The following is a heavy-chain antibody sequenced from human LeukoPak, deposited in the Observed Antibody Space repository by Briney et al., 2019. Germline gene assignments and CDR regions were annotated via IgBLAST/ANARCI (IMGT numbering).Heavy chain of an antibody. J-gene: IGHJ6*03. V-gene: IGHV4-34*01. CDR1: GGSFSGYY. CDR2: INPSGRI. Sequence: SETLSLTCAVYGGSFSGYYWTWIRQAPGKGLEWIGEINPSGRISYNPSLKSRLTISVDASKNQFSLNPRSLTAADTAVYYCARGRQEVSMIVVVMTGVSYYLDVWGKGTTVTVS. CDR3: ARGRQEVSMIVVVMTGVSYYLDV. D-gene: IGHD3-22*01.